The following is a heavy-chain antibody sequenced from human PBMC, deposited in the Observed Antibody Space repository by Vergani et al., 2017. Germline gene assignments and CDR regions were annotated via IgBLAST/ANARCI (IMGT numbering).Heavy chain of an antibody. J-gene: IGHJ4*02. CDR1: GYSFTSYW. CDR2: IDPSDSYT. V-gene: IGHV5-10-1*01. Sequence: EVQLVQSGAEVKKPGESLKISCKGSGYSFTSYWISWVRQMPGKGLEWMGRIDPSDSYTNYSPSFQGHVTISADKSISTAYLQGSSLKASDTAMYYCARWGTYYYDSSGYYSYDYWGQGTLVTVSS. D-gene: IGHD3-22*01. CDR3: ARWGTYYYDSSGYYSYDY.